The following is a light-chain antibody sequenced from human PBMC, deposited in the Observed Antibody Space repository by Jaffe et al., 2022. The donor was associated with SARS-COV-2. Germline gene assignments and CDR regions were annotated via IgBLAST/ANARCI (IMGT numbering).Light chain of an antibody. Sequence: EIVMTQSPATLSVSPGEGATLSCRASQSVSSNLAWYQHKPGQAPRLLIYGASTRATGIPVRFSGSGSGTEFTLTISSLQSEDFAIYYCQQSNDWPLVFGGGTKVEI. CDR3: QQSNDWPLV. CDR2: GAS. CDR1: QSVSSN. V-gene: IGKV3-15*01. J-gene: IGKJ4*01.